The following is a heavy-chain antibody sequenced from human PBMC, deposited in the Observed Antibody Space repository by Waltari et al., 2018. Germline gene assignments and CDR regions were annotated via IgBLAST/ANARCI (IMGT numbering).Heavy chain of an antibody. CDR1: GGSITGYY. J-gene: IGHJ4*02. CDR2: IYYNGNT. Sequence: QVQLQESGPGLVKPSETLSLTCTVSGGSITGYYWSWIRQPPGKGLEWIGHIYYNGNTYYNPSLKSRVTISVDTSKNQFSLKLSSVTAADTAVYYCAREIYGGNSRPYDYWGQGTLVTVSS. CDR3: AREIYGGNSRPYDY. V-gene: IGHV4-59*01. D-gene: IGHD4-17*01.